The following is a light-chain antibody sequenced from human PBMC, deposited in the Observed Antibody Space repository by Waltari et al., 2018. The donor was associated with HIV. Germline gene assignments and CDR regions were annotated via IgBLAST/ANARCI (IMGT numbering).Light chain of an antibody. CDR2: DVT. Sequence: QSALTQPRSVSGSPGQSVTISCTGSSSDVGDYDFVSWKQQHPGKAPKLLIYDVTQRPSGVPDRFSGSKSGHTASLTISGLQADDEADYYCSSYAGNYNWVFGGGTKLTVL. V-gene: IGLV2-11*01. J-gene: IGLJ3*02. CDR1: SSDVGDYDF. CDR3: SSYAGNYNWV.